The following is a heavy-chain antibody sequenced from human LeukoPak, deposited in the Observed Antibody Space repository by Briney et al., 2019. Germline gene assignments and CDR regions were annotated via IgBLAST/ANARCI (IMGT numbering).Heavy chain of an antibody. J-gene: IGHJ5*02. CDR2: IYYSGST. V-gene: IGHV4-39*01. D-gene: IGHD2-15*01. CDR1: GDSISSGFYY. CDR3: ARSTYCSGGSCSHNWFDP. Sequence: SETLSLTCTVSGDSISSGFYYWGWIRQPPGKGLEWIGSIYYSGSTYYNPSLKSRVSISVDTSKNQFSLKLSSVTAADTAVYYCARSTYCSGGSCSHNWFDPWGQGTLVTVSS.